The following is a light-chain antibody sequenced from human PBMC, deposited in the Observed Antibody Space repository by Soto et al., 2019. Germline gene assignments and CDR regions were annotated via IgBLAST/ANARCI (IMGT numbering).Light chain of an antibody. CDR3: SSYTGSSSYV. Sequence: QSVLTQPASVSGSPGQSITISCTGTSSDVGAYNYVSWYQQHPGKAPKLMIYDVSNRPSGVSNRFSGSKSGNTASLTISGLQAEDEADYYCSSYTGSSSYVFGTGTKVTVL. J-gene: IGLJ1*01. CDR2: DVS. V-gene: IGLV2-14*01. CDR1: SSDVGAYNY.